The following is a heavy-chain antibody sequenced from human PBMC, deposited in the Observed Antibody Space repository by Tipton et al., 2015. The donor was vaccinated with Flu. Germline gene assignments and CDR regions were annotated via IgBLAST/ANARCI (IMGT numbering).Heavy chain of an antibody. Sequence: TLSLTCTVSGDSINNNYWSWIRQPPGKGLEWIGYIYYSGITNYNPSLKSRVTISVDTSKNQFSLRLSSVTAADTAVYYCARVGGDYRDTSGFIPWFDLWGQGTLVTVSS. CDR2: IYYSGIT. CDR1: GDSINNNY. D-gene: IGHD3-22*01. J-gene: IGHJ5*02. CDR3: ARVGGDYRDTSGFIPWFDL. V-gene: IGHV4-59*01.